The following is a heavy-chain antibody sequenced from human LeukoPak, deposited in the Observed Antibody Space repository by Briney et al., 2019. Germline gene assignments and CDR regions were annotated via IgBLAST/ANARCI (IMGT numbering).Heavy chain of an antibody. Sequence: SETLSLTCAVYGGSFGGYYWSWIRQPPGKGLEWIGEINHSGSTNYNPSLKSRVTISVDTSKNQFSLKLSSVTAADTAVYYCARQYSNSPYYYYYYYMDVWGKGTTVTVSS. D-gene: IGHD4-11*01. J-gene: IGHJ6*03. CDR3: ARQYSNSPYYYYYYYMDV. CDR1: GGSFGGYY. CDR2: INHSGST. V-gene: IGHV4-34*01.